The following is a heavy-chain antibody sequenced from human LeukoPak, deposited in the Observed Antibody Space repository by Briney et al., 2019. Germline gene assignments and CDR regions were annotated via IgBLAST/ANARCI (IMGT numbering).Heavy chain of an antibody. J-gene: IGHJ6*02. Sequence: GGSLRLSCAASGFTFSSYGMHWVRQAPGKGLEWVAVISYDGSNKYYADSVKGRFTISRDNSKNTLYLQMNSLRAEDTAVYYCAKPPTVTTWDGMDVWGQGTTVTVSS. CDR2: ISYDGSNK. D-gene: IGHD4-11*01. CDR3: AKPPTVTTWDGMDV. CDR1: GFTFSSYG. V-gene: IGHV3-30*18.